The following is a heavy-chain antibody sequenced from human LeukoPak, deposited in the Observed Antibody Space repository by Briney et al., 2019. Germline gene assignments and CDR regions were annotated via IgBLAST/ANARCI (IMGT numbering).Heavy chain of an antibody. D-gene: IGHD3-16*01. J-gene: IGHJ6*02. CDR3: ARFGVDYDMDV. CDR1: GGSISGHY. V-gene: IGHV4-59*11. CDR2: IHYSGRP. Sequence: PSETLSLTCTVSGGSISGHYWTWIRQPPGKGLEWIGQIHYSGRPDYNPSLKSRVTISVDTSKNQLSLKVTSLTGADTAVYYCARFGVDYDMDVWGQGATVTVCS.